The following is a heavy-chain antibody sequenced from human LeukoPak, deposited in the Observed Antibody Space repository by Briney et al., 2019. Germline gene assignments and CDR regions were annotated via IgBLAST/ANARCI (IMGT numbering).Heavy chain of an antibody. Sequence: GGSLRLSCAASGFTFSSYSMNWVRQAPGKGLEWVSYISSSSGTIYYADSVKGRFTISRDNAKNSLYLQTNSLRDEDTAVYYCERDLFGGSGWSYFDYSGQGTLVTVSS. V-gene: IGHV3-48*02. CDR2: ISSSSGTI. D-gene: IGHD6-13*01. CDR3: ERDLFGGSGWSYFDY. J-gene: IGHJ4*02. CDR1: GFTFSSYS.